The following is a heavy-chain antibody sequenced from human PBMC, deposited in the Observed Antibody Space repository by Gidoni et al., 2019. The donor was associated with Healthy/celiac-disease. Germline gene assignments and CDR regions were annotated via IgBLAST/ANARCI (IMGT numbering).Heavy chain of an antibody. J-gene: IGHJ3*02. CDR3: ARDRAYYDFWSGYSYHRGAFDI. CDR2: ILSSSRYI. D-gene: IGHD3-3*01. V-gene: IGHV3-21*01. CDR1: GRPVSSHS. Sequence: EVKLVESGGGLGKPGGARRRSGADPGRPVSSHSRNGVGQAPGKGLEWVSSILSSSRYIYYADSVKGRFTISRYNAKNSLYLQMNSLRAEDTAVYYCARDRAYYDFWSGYSYHRGAFDIWGQGTMVTVSS.